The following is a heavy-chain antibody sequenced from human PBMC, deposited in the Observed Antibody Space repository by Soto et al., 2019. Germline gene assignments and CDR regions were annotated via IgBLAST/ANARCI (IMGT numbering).Heavy chain of an antibody. D-gene: IGHD3-22*01. CDR3: AKGKVAYDNSGLQYFYYFPMNV. V-gene: IGHV3-23*01. Sequence: QPGGSLRLSCAASEFTFSSYAMNWVRQAPGKGLEWVSVISGGGGTTYYADSVKGRFRISRDNSKNTLYLQMNSLRVEDTAVYYCAKGKVAYDNSGLQYFYYFPMNVWGQGTTVTVSS. CDR2: ISGGGGTT. J-gene: IGHJ6*02. CDR1: EFTFSSYA.